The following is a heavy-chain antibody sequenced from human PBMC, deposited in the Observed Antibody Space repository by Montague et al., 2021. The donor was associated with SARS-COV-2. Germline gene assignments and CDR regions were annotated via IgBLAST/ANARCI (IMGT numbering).Heavy chain of an antibody. D-gene: IGHD2-15*01. CDR2: IGTYDYKT. CDR1: GYIFSSYS. Sequence: SVKVSCKASGYIFSSYSVSWVRQAPGQGLEWMGWIGTYDYKTNYAQMVQGRVTVTTDTSTSTVYMELRSLRSDDTAVYYCARDWYCRGGRCHNTFDIWGQGTLVTVSS. V-gene: IGHV1-18*04. J-gene: IGHJ3*02. CDR3: ARDWYCRGGRCHNTFDI.